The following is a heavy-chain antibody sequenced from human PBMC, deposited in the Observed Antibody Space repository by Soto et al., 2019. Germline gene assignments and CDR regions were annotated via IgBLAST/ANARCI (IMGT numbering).Heavy chain of an antibody. V-gene: IGHV4-30-2*01. Sequence: PSETLSLTCAVSGGSISSGDYSWNWIRQPPGKGLEWIGYIYYGGSTYYNPSLQSRVTMSVDRSRNQFSLKLNSVTAADTAVYYCARVRREYDNSGPVDYWGQRTPVTVSS. CDR3: ARVRREYDNSGPVDY. CDR2: IYYGGST. CDR1: GGSISSGDYS. D-gene: IGHD3-22*01. J-gene: IGHJ4*02.